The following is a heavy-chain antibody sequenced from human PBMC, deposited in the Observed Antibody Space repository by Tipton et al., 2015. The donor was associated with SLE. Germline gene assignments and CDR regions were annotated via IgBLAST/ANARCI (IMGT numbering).Heavy chain of an antibody. D-gene: IGHD3-9*01. V-gene: IGHV4-61*09. CDR3: ARVGPSYYDILTGNGYYAMDV. Sequence: TLSLTCTVSGGSISSSSYYWSWIRQPAGKGLEWIGYIYYSGSTNYNPSLKSRVTISVDTSKNQFSLKLSSVTAADTAVYYCARVGPSYYDILTGNGYYAMDVWGQGTTVTVSS. J-gene: IGHJ6*02. CDR1: GGSISSSSYY. CDR2: IYYSGST.